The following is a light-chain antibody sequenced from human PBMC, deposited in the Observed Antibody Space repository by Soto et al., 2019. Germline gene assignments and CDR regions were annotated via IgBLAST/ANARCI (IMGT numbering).Light chain of an antibody. J-gene: IGKJ4*01. Sequence: DIVMTQSPPSLAVSLGERATINCKSSQSLLYRSNNKNYLAWYQHKPGQPPKLLIYWASTRESGVPDRFSGSGSGTDFNLTISSLQAEDVAIYYCQQYYTTPLTFGGGTKVEIK. CDR1: QSLLYRSNNKNY. CDR3: QQYYTTPLT. V-gene: IGKV4-1*01. CDR2: WAS.